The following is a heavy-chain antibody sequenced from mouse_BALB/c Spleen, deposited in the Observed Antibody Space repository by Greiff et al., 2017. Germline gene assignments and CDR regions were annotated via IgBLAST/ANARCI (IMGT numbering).Heavy chain of an antibody. Sequence: EVKVVESGGGLVQPGGSRKLSCAASGFTFSSFGMHWVRQAPEKGLEWVAYISSGSSTIYYADTVKGRFTISRDNPKNTLFLQMTSLRSEDTAMYYCARSAYYRYDGFAYWGQGTLVTVSA. CDR2: ISSGSSTI. V-gene: IGHV5-17*02. CDR3: ARSAYYRYDGFAY. J-gene: IGHJ3*01. CDR1: GFTFSSFG. D-gene: IGHD2-14*01.